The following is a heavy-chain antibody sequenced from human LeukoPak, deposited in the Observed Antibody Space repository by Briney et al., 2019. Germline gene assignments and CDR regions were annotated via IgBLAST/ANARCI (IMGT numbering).Heavy chain of an antibody. V-gene: IGHV1-69*13. CDR1: GGTFSSYA. D-gene: IGHD3/OR15-3a*01. CDR3: ARDLDELGDDAFDI. J-gene: IGHJ3*02. Sequence: ASVKVACKASGGTFSSYAISWVRLAPGQGLEWMGGIIPIFGTANYAQKFQGRVTITADESTSTAYMELSSLRSEDTAVYYCARDLDELGDDAFDIWGQGTMVTVSS. CDR2: IIPIFGTA.